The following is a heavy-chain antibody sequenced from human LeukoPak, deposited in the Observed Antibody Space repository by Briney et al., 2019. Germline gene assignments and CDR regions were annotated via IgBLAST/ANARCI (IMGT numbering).Heavy chain of an antibody. V-gene: IGHV3-13*01. J-gene: IGHJ2*01. CDR3: ARGPRRSRYFDL. Sequence: GGSLRLSCAASGFTFSSYDMHWVRQATGKGLEWVSAIGTAGDTYYPGSVKGRFTISRGNAKNSLYLQMNSLRAGDTAVYYCARGPRRSRYFDLWGRGTLVTVSS. CDR1: GFTFSSYD. CDR2: IGTAGDT.